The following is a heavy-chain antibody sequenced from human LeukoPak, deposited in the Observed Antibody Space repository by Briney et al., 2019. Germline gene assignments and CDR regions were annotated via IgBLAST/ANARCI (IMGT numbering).Heavy chain of an antibody. V-gene: IGHV4-59*08. D-gene: IGHD6-19*01. CDR2: INYSGST. Sequence: SETLSLTCTVSGDSISGYYWSWIRQPPGKGLEWIGYINYSGSTKYSPSLKSRVTISVDTSKNQFSLKLSSVTAADTAVYYCARLATAGYLNFWGQGTLVTVSS. CDR3: ARLATAGYLNF. J-gene: IGHJ4*02. CDR1: GDSISGYY.